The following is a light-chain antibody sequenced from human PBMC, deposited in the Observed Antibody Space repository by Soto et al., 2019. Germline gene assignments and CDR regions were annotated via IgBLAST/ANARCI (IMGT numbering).Light chain of an antibody. J-gene: IGKJ4*01. Sequence: DIQMTQSPSSLSASVGDRVTITCRASQAIYNYLAWYQQKPGKVPTLLISAASTLQSGFPSRFSGSGSVTDFTITIRSLQPEDVATYYWQIFSAVPTFAVGTKVEI. CDR2: AAS. CDR1: QAIYNY. CDR3: QIFSAVPT. V-gene: IGKV1-27*01.